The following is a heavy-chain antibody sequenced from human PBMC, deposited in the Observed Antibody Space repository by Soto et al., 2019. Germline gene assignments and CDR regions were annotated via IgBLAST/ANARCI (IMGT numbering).Heavy chain of an antibody. D-gene: IGHD6-13*01. CDR1: GFTFSSYG. Sequence: QVQLVESGGGVVQPGRSLRLSCAASGFTFSSYGMHWVRQAPGKGLEWVAVIWYDGSNKYYADSVKGRFTISRDNSKNTLYLQMNSLRAEDTAVYYCARDLWDGSSCLDYWGQGTLVTVSS. J-gene: IGHJ4*02. CDR3: ARDLWDGSSCLDY. V-gene: IGHV3-33*01. CDR2: IWYDGSNK.